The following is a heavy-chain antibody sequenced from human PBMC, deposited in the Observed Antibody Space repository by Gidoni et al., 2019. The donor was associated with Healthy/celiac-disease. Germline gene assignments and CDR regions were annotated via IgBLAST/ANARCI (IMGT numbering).Heavy chain of an antibody. D-gene: IGHD6-13*01. V-gene: IGHV3-9*01. J-gene: IGHJ4*02. CDR1: GFTFGDYA. CDR2: ISGSSGSI. CDR3: AKDCRVAGAGMASFDF. Sequence: HLVESGGGWVRPGGSLRLSCAASGFTFGDYAMRWVRQAPGKGLEWVSGISGSSGSICYADSVKGRFTISRDNSKNTLYLQMNSLRAEDTALYYCAKDCRVAGAGMASFDFWGQGTLVTVSS.